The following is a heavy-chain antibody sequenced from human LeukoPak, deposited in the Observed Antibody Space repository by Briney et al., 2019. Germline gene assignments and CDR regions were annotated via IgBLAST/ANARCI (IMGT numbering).Heavy chain of an antibody. CDR3: ARSSYSYGGHVDY. CDR1: GFSSDSFW. V-gene: IGHV3-7*01. CDR2: IKQDGSET. Sequence: GGSLRLSCAASGFSSDSFWMNWVRQAPGKGLEWVANIKQDGSETYYVDSVKGRFTISRDNAKNSLNLQMNSLRAEDTAVYYCARSSYSYGGHVDYWGQGTLVTVSS. J-gene: IGHJ4*02. D-gene: IGHD5-18*01.